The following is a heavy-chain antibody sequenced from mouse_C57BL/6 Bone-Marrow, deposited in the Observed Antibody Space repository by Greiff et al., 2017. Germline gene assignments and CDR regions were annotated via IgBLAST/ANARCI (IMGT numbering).Heavy chain of an antibody. CDR2: IYPSDSDT. D-gene: IGHD6-1*01. J-gene: IGHJ3*01. CDR3: AVKFAVPVR. CDR1: GYTFTSYW. Sequence: QVQLQQPGAELVKPGASVKVSCKASGYTFTSYWMHWVKQRPGQGLEWIGRIYPSDSDTNYNQKFKGKDPLTVDKSSRTAYMQLSSLTSVDYAVNYYAVKFAVPVRWGQGTLVTVSA. V-gene: IGHV1-74*01.